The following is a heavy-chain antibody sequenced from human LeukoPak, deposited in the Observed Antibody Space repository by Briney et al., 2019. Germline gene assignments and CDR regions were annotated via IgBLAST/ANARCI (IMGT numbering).Heavy chain of an antibody. CDR2: INHSGST. Sequence: SETLSLTCAVYGGSFSGYYWSWIRQPPGKGLEWIGEINHSGSTNYNPSLKSRVTISVDTSKTQFTLKLSSVTAADTAVYYCARAGGKFDYWAREPWSPSPQ. V-gene: IGHV4-34*01. CDR1: GGSFSGYY. D-gene: IGHD2-15*01. J-gene: IGHJ4*02. CDR3: ARAGGKFDY.